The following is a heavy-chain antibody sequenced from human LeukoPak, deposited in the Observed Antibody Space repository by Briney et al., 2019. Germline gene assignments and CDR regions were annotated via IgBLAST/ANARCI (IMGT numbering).Heavy chain of an antibody. D-gene: IGHD6-6*01. CDR2: INPNSGGT. CDR3: ARQSIAARRLDY. Sequence: ASVKVSCKASGYTFTGYYMHWVRQAPGQGLEWMGWINPNSGGTNYAQKFQGRVTMTRDTSISTAYVELSRLRSDDTAVYYCARQSIAARRLDYWGQGTLVTVSS. CDR1: GYTFTGYY. J-gene: IGHJ4*02. V-gene: IGHV1-2*02.